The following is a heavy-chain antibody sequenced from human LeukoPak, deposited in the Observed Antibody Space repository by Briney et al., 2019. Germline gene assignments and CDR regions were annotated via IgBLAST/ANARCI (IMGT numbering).Heavy chain of an antibody. CDR1: GFTFSSYG. Sequence: GGSLRLSCAASGFTFSSYGMHWVRQAPAKGLEWVALISFDGSEKFYADSVKGRFTISRDNSGTTLHLQMNSLRAEDTAVYYCAKDSRAIVVVVASKAPLDYWGQGTLVTVSS. V-gene: IGHV3-30*18. J-gene: IGHJ4*02. CDR3: AKDSRAIVVVVASKAPLDY. D-gene: IGHD2-15*01. CDR2: ISFDGSEK.